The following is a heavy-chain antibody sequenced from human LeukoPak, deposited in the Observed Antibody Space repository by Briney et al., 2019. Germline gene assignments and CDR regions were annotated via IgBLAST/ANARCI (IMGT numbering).Heavy chain of an antibody. CDR3: AKDVPASWAPDY. V-gene: IGHV3-74*01. J-gene: IGHJ4*02. CDR2: INSDGSST. CDR1: GFTFSSYW. Sequence: GGSLRLSCAASGFTFSSYWMHWVRQAPGKGLVWVSRINSDGSSTSYADSVKGRFTIPRDNSRNTLYLQVNSLRGEDTAVYFCAKDVPASWAPDYWGQGTLVTVSS. D-gene: IGHD3-16*01.